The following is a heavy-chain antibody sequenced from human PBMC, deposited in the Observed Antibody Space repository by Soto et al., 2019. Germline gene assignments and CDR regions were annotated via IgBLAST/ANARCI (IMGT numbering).Heavy chain of an antibody. CDR2: IWYDGSNR. CDR1: GFSFSNYG. Sequence: QVQLVESGGGVVQPGRSLRLSCAASGFSFSNYGMHWVRQAPGKGLEWVATIWYDGSNRYYADSVKGRFIISRDNSKNTLYLQMNSLRAEDTAVYYCARERDGDYVTYCWGQGTLVTVSS. CDR3: ARERDGDYVTYC. D-gene: IGHD4-17*01. J-gene: IGHJ4*02. V-gene: IGHV3-33*01.